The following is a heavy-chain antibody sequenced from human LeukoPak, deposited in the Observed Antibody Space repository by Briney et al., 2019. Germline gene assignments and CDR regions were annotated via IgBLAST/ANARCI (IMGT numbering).Heavy chain of an antibody. V-gene: IGHV3-53*01. CDR3: ARESSGYFDY. CDR1: GFTVSSND. J-gene: IGHJ4*02. Sequence: GGSLRLSCAAFGFTVSSNDMSWVRQAPGKGLEWVSIIYSGGSTYYADSVKGRFTISRDNSKNTLYLQMNSLRAEDTAVYYCARESSGYFDYWGQGTLVTVSS. D-gene: IGHD3-22*01. CDR2: IYSGGST.